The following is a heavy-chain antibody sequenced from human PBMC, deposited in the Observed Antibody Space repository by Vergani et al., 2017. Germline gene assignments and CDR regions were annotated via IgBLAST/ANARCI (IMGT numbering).Heavy chain of an antibody. CDR1: GGSLSGYY. D-gene: IGHD1-14*01. CDR2: VDDSGYF. V-gene: IGHV4-59*01. CDR3: ARSIVSRNPPDYFDN. J-gene: IGHJ4*02. Sequence: QVQLQESGPGLVRTSETLSLTCSVSGGSLSGYYWNWIRQTPGEGLEWIGYVDDSGYFNYNPSLKTRVSMSADTSNNQFSLVLSSVTVADPAVYYCARSIVSRNPPDYFDNWGEGTLVTVSS.